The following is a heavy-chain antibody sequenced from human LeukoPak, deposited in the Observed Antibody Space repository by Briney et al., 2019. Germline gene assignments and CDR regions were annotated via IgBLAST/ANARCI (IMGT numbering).Heavy chain of an antibody. CDR1: GGTFSSYA. CDR3: ARDTLRELGSDNYYYYGMDV. Sequence: GASVKVSCKASGGTFSSYAIRWVRQAPGQGLEWMGWISAYNGNTNYAQKLQGRVTMTTDTSTSTAYMELRSLRSDDTAVYYCARDTLRELGSDNYYYYGMDVWGQGTTVTVSS. D-gene: IGHD7-27*01. CDR2: ISAYNGNT. V-gene: IGHV1-18*01. J-gene: IGHJ6*02.